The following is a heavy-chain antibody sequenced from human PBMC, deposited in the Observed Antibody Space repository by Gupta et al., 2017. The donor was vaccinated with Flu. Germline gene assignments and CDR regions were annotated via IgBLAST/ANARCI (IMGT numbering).Heavy chain of an antibody. CDR1: GFSVSGHY. CDR3: ARETKYVNSNYSFYGFNV. V-gene: IGHV3-53*02. D-gene: IGHD5-18*01. J-gene: IGHJ6*02. CDR2: IYGGGNA. Sequence: VQVVESGGDLIQPGGSLRLSCAASGFSVSGHYMNWVRQRPGKGLEWVSVIYGGGNAYYADSVQGRFIISRDFSKNAVYLQMDNLRAEDTAMYYCARETKYVNSNYSFYGFNVWGQGTTVTVSS.